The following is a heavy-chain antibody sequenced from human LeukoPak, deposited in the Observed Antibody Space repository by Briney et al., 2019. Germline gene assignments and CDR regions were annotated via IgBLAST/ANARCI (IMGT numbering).Heavy chain of an antibody. D-gene: IGHD3-10*01. CDR3: AKSYYYGSGSYYSRGDAFDI. CDR1: GFTFDDYA. V-gene: IGHV3-9*01. J-gene: IGHJ3*02. Sequence: GRSLRLSCAASGFTFDDYAMHWVRQAPGKGLAGVLDISWYSCSIGYADSVKGRLTISRDNAKNSLYLQMNSLRAEDTALNYCAKSYYYGSGSYYSRGDAFDIWGQGTMVTVSS. CDR2: ISWYSCSI.